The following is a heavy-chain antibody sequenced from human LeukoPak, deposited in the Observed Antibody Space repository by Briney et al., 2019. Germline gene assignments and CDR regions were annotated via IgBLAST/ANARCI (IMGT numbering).Heavy chain of an antibody. CDR1: GGSVKSGGNH. CDR3: ARESLSAADDY. Sequence: SETLSLTCTVSGGSVKSGGNHWSWIRLPPGKGLEWIGYIHFSGSTNYNPSLKSRVTISIDTSKNQFSLKLSSVTAADTAVYYCARESLSAADDYWGQGTLVTVSS. CDR2: IHFSGST. V-gene: IGHV4-61*08. D-gene: IGHD6-13*01. J-gene: IGHJ4*02.